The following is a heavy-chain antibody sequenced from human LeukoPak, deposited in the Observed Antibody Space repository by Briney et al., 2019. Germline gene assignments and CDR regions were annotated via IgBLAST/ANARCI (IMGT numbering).Heavy chain of an antibody. CDR1: GGSISSSSYY. D-gene: IGHD5-12*01. CDR2: IYYSGST. J-gene: IGHJ4*02. V-gene: IGHV4-39*07. Sequence: PSETLSLTCTVSGGSISSSSYYWGWIRQPPGKGLEWIGSIYYSGSTYYNPSLKSRVTISVDTSKNQFSLKLSSVTAADTAVYYCARDRGYGGLGYFDYWGQGTLVTVSS. CDR3: ARDRGYGGLGYFDY.